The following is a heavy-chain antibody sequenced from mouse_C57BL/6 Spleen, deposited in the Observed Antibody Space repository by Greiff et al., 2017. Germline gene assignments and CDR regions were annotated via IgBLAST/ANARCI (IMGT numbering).Heavy chain of an antibody. Sequence: VQLQQSGPELVKPGASVKISCKASGYAFSSSWMNWVKQRPGKGLEWIGRIYPGDGDTNYNGKFKGKATLSADKSSSTAYMQLSSLTSEDSAVYCCARDDYDDSSFDYWGQGTTLTVSS. CDR3: ARDDYDDSSFDY. D-gene: IGHD2-4*01. V-gene: IGHV1-82*01. CDR2: IYPGDGDT. J-gene: IGHJ2*01. CDR1: GYAFSSSW.